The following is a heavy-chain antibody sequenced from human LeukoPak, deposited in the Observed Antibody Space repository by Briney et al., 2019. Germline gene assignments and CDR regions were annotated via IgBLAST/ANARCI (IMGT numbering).Heavy chain of an antibody. CDR2: IYYSGST. CDR3: ARDGTTGRGAFYI. CDR1: GGSISSYY. D-gene: IGHD2/OR15-2a*01. J-gene: IGHJ3*02. V-gene: IGHV4-59*01. Sequence: SETLSLTCSVSGGSISSYYWSWIRQPPGKGLEWIGYIYYSGSTNYNPSLKSRVTISVDTSKNQFSLKLSSVTAADTAVYYCARDGTTGRGAFYIWGQGTMVTVSS.